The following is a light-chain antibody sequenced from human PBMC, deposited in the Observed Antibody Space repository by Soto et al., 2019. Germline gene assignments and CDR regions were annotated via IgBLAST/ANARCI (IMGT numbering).Light chain of an antibody. CDR1: QSVRSNY. CDR3: QQYGSSPYT. CDR2: GAS. Sequence: EIVMTQSPGTLSLSPGERATLSCRASQSVRSNYLAWYQQKPGQAPRLLIYGASSRASGIPDRFSGTGSGTDFTVTISRLEPEDFAVYYWQQYGSSPYTFGRGTKLEIK. J-gene: IGKJ2*01. V-gene: IGKV3-20*01.